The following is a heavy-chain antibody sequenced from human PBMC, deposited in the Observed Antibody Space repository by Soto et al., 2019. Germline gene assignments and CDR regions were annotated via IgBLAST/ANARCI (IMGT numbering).Heavy chain of an antibody. CDR2: INPKSGGT. Sequence: QVQLVQSGAEVKKPGASVKVSCKASGYTFTGYYMHWVRQAPGQGLEWMGWINPKSGGTNYAQKFQGRVTMTRDTSISTAYMDLSRLRSDDTAVYYCARDRGLWWDDTDNWFDPWGQGTLVTVSS. CDR3: ARDRGLWWDDTDNWFDP. D-gene: IGHD2-21*01. CDR1: GYTFTGYY. V-gene: IGHV1-2*02. J-gene: IGHJ5*02.